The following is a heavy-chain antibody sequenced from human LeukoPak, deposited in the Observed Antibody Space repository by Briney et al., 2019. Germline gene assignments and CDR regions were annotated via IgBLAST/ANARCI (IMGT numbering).Heavy chain of an antibody. J-gene: IGHJ4*02. D-gene: IGHD5-12*01. V-gene: IGHV6-1*01. CDR3: ARQRADTVATIGFDY. CDR2: TYYRSKWYS. Sequence: SQTLSLTCAIFGDSVSSDNSAWNWFRQSPSRGLEWLGRTYYRSKWYSDYPLHVKSRITIKPDTSRNKFSLQLNSVTPEDTAIYYCARQRADTVATIGFDYWGQGTLVSVSS. CDR1: GDSVSSDNSA.